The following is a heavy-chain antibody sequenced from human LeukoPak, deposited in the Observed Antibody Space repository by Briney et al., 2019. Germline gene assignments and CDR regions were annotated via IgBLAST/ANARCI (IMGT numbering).Heavy chain of an antibody. CDR3: ARFRRFGELFLDY. V-gene: IGHV1-69*04. CDR1: GGTFSSYA. Sequence: SVKVSCKASGGTFSSYAISWVRQAPGQGLEWMGRIIPILGIANYAQKFQGRVTITADKSTSTAYMELSSLRSEDTAVYYCARFRRFGELFLDYWGQGTLVTVSS. J-gene: IGHJ4*02. D-gene: IGHD3-10*01. CDR2: IIPILGIA.